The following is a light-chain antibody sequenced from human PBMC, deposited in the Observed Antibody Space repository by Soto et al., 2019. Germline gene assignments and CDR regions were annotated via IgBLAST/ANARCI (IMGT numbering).Light chain of an antibody. CDR1: QNIDMY. V-gene: IGKV1-39*01. Sequence: DIHMTQSPSSLSASVGDTVTITCRASQNIDMYLNWYQQKPGKAPRVLISGASNLQSGVPSRFSGSGSGTDFTLTISSLQSEDFASYFCKHTCNSPPWTFGQGTKVEVK. CDR2: GAS. J-gene: IGKJ1*01. CDR3: KHTCNSPPWT.